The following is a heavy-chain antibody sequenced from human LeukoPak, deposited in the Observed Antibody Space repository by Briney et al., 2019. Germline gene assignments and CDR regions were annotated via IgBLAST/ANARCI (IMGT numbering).Heavy chain of an antibody. CDR2: IIPIFGTA. D-gene: IGHD3-10*01. CDR3: ARGLSNYYGSGSYYPKGAFDI. J-gene: IGHJ3*02. CDR1: GGTFSSYA. V-gene: IGHV1-69*01. Sequence: SVKVSCKASGGTFSSYAISWVRQAPGQGLEWMGGIIPIFGTANYAQKFQGRVTITADESTSTAYMELSSLRSEDTAVYYCARGLSNYYGSGSYYPKGAFDIWGQGTMVTVSS.